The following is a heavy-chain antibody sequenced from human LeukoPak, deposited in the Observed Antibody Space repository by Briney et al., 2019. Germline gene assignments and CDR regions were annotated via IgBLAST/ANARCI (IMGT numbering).Heavy chain of an antibody. CDR3: ARDRYCSSTSCSQYYYYYYMEV. V-gene: IGHV4-61*02. Sequence: PSETLSLTCTVSGGAISGGSYYWSWIRQPAGEGLGWVGRIYTSGSTNYNPSLKSRVTISVDTPKNQFSLKLSSVTAADTAVYYCARDRYCSSTSCSQYYYYYYMEVWGKGTTVTVSS. CDR1: GGAISGGSYY. CDR2: IYTSGST. J-gene: IGHJ6*03. D-gene: IGHD2-2*01.